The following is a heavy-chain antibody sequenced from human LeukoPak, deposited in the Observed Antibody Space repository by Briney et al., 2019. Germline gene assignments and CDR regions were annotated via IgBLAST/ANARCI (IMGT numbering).Heavy chain of an antibody. Sequence: GSSVKVSCKASGGTFSSYAITRVRQAPGQGLEWVGGILPSFGTVKYAQSFQGRVTITADESTTTAYMDLSSLRSEDTAVYYCARGGNSGNYRRPFDYWGQGTLVTVSS. J-gene: IGHJ4*02. CDR1: GGTFSSYA. CDR3: ARGGNSGNYRRPFDY. CDR2: ILPSFGTV. V-gene: IGHV1-69*01. D-gene: IGHD1-26*01.